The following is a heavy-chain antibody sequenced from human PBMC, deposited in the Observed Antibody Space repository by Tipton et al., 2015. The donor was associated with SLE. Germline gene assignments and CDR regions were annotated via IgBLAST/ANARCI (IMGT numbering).Heavy chain of an antibody. CDR1: GFTFSDYY. J-gene: IGHJ4*02. CDR2: ISSSGSTI. Sequence: SLRLSCAASGFTFSDYYMSWIRQAPGKGLEWVSYISSSGSTIYYADSVKGRFTISRDNAKNSLYLQMNSLGAEDTAVYYCARDDYSSSSGYFDYWGQGTPVTVSS. CDR3: ARDDYSSSSGYFDY. D-gene: IGHD6-13*01. V-gene: IGHV3-11*04.